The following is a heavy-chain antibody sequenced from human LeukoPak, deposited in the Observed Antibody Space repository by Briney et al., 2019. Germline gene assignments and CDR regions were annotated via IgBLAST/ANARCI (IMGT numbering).Heavy chain of an antibody. Sequence: PGGSLRLSCAASGFTFSSYAMSWVRQAPGKGLEWVSAISGSGGSTYYADSVKGRFTISRDNSKNTLYLQMNSLRAEDTAVYYCAKGMKSVGWDKNWFDPWGQGTLVTVSS. CDR3: AKGMKSVGWDKNWFDP. J-gene: IGHJ5*02. CDR2: ISGSGGST. D-gene: IGHD6-19*01. V-gene: IGHV3-23*01. CDR1: GFTFSSYA.